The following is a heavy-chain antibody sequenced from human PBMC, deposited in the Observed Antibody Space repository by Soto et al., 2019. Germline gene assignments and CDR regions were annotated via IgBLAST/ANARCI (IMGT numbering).Heavy chain of an antibody. CDR3: AGDRVYNWHPAYYFDY. CDR2: IIPIFGTA. V-gene: IGHV1-69*01. Sequence: QVQLVQSGAEVKKPGSSVKVSCKASGGTFSSYAISWVRQTPGQGLEWMGGIIPIFGTANYAQKFQGIVTITADESTRTADRELSSLRSEDTAVHYCAGDRVYNWHPAYYFDYWVQGTLVTVSS. D-gene: IGHD1-20*01. CDR1: GGTFSSYA. J-gene: IGHJ4*02.